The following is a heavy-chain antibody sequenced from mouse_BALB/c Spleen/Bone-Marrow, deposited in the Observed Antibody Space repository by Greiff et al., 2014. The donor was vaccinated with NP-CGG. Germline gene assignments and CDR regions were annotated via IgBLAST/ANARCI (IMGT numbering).Heavy chain of an antibody. Sequence: QVQLQQSGVELVKPGASVKLSCKASGNTFTSYDMNWVRQRPEQGLEWIGWIFPGDSTAKYNEKFKGKATLSTDKSSSTVHMQLSRLTSEDSAVYFCVRSRLRDWYFDVWGAGTTVTISS. J-gene: IGHJ1*01. V-gene: IGHV1S56*01. CDR2: IFPGDSTA. D-gene: IGHD1-2*01. CDR1: GNTFTSYD. CDR3: VRSRLRDWYFDV.